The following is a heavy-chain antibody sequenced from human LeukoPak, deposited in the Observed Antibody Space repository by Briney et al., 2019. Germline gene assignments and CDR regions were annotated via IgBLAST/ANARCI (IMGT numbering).Heavy chain of an antibody. CDR3: ARGVPNCSGGTCFFDY. Sequence: ASVKVSCKASGYTFTNYGISWVRQAPGQGLEWMGWISAYNGNTNYAQNFQGRLTMTTDTSTSTAYMELRSLGSDDTAVYYCARGVPNCSGGTCFFDYWGQGTLVTVSS. J-gene: IGHJ4*02. CDR2: ISAYNGNT. D-gene: IGHD2-15*01. CDR1: GYTFTNYG. V-gene: IGHV1-18*01.